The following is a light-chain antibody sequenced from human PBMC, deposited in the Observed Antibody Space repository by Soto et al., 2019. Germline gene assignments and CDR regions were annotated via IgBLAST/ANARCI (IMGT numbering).Light chain of an antibody. V-gene: IGKV1-5*01. CDR2: DAS. Sequence: QMTQTPSSLSASVGDRITITCRASQSITNRLAWYQQKPGKAPKVLIYDASNLEYGVPSRFSGSGFGTEFILTISSLQPDDFATYWCQHYGGMWTFGQGTKVDIK. CDR1: QSITNR. CDR3: QHYGGMWT. J-gene: IGKJ1*01.